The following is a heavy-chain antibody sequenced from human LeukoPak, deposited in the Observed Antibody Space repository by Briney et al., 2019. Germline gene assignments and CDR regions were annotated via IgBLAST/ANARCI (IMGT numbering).Heavy chain of an antibody. D-gene: IGHD1-26*01. J-gene: IGHJ4*02. CDR1: GSRIADYY. CDR3: ARESWANVDY. V-gene: IGHV3-11*01. Sequence: GGSLRLSCAASGSRIADYYMSWVRQAPGKGLECISFISGSGGTVRYADSVRGRFTISRDNAENSPYLQMSSLGVEDTAVYYCARESWANVDYWGQGTLVTVPS. CDR2: ISGSGGTV.